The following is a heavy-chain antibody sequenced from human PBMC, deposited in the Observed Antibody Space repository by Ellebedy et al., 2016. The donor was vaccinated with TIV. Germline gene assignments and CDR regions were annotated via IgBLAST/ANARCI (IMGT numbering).Heavy chain of an antibody. J-gene: IGHJ6*03. CDR1: GFTFSSYA. CDR3: AKPICGSTSCSHYYYYMDV. V-gene: IGHV3-23*01. D-gene: IGHD2-2*01. Sequence: GGSLRLSXAASGFTFSSYAMSWVRQAPGKGLEWVSAISGSGGSTYYADSVKGRFTISRDNSKNTLYLQMNSLRAEDTAVYYCAKPICGSTSCSHYYYYMDVWGKGTTVTVSS. CDR2: ISGSGGST.